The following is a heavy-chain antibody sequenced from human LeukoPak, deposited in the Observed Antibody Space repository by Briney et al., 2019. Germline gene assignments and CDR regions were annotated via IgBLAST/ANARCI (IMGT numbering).Heavy chain of an antibody. D-gene: IGHD3-22*01. Sequence: ASVKVSCKASGYTFTGYYMHWVRQAPGQGLEWMGWINPNSGGTNYAQKFQGRVTMTRDTSISTAYMELSRLRSDDTAVYYCARLTNYYYDSSRGAFDIWGQGTMVTVSS. V-gene: IGHV1-2*02. CDR2: INPNSGGT. CDR3: ARLTNYYYDSSRGAFDI. J-gene: IGHJ3*02. CDR1: GYTFTGYY.